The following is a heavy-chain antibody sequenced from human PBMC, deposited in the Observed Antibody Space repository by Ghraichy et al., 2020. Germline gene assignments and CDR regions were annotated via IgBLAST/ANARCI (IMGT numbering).Heavy chain of an antibody. CDR2: INPNSGGT. CDR1: GYTFTAHY. J-gene: IGHJ5*02. V-gene: IGHV1-2*02. Sequence: ASVKVSCKASGYTFTAHYMHWVRQAPGQGLEWMGWINPNSGGTNYAQRFQGRVTMTRDTSISTAYVELSRLRSDDTAVYYCARDGAVVVAATIRVNWFDPWGQGTLVTVSS. D-gene: IGHD2-2*02. CDR3: ARDGAVVVAATIRVNWFDP.